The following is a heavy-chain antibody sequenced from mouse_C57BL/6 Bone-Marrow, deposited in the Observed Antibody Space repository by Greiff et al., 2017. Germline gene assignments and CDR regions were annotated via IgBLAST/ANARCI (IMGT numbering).Heavy chain of an antibody. D-gene: IGHD2-10*02. CDR1: GYAFSSSW. J-gene: IGHJ3*01. CDR3: ERGASTEGFAD. CDR2: IYPGDGDT. Sequence: VQLQQSGPELVKPGASVKISCKASGYAFSSSWMNWVKQRPGKGLEWIGRIYPGDGDTNYNGKFKGKATLTADKSSSTAYMQLSSLTSEDSAVYFCERGASTEGFADWGQGTLVTVSA. V-gene: IGHV1-82*01.